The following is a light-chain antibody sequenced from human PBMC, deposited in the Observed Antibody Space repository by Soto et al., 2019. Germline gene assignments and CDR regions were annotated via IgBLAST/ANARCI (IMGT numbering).Light chain of an antibody. J-gene: IGKJ2*01. CDR2: TTS. V-gene: IGKV1-39*01. Sequence: DIPMTQSPSSLSASVGDRVTITCRASQSVSRYLNWYQHKPGKAPNLLIHTTSTLHSGVPSRFSGSGSGTDFTLTISRLQPEDFATYYCQQYYTAPTFGQGTKLEIK. CDR3: QQYYTAPT. CDR1: QSVSRY.